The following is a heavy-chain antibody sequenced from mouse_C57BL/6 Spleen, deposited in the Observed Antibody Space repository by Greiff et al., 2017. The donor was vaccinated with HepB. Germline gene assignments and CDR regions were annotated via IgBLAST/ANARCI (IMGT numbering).Heavy chain of an antibody. CDR3: ARGRTAQATFAY. D-gene: IGHD3-2*02. CDR1: GYSITSGYY. V-gene: IGHV3-6*01. J-gene: IGHJ3*01. Sequence: EVKLMESGPGLVKPSQSLSLTCSVTGYSITSGYYWNWIRQFPGNKLEWMGYISYDGSNNYNPSLKNRISITRDTSKNQFFLKLNSVTTEDTATYYCARGRTAQATFAYWGQGTLVTVSA. CDR2: ISYDGSN.